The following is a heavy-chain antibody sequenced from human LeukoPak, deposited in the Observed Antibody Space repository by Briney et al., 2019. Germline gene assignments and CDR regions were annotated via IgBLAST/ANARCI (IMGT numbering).Heavy chain of an antibody. CDR1: GGSISSSSYY. D-gene: IGHD1-26*01. CDR3: ARHGGSYSFDS. J-gene: IGHJ4*02. CDR2: IYYSGST. Sequence: SETLSLTCTVSGGSISSSSYYWGWIRQPPGKGLEWIGSIYYSGSTYYNPSLKSRVTISVDTSKNQFSLKLTSVTAADTAVYYCARHGGSYSFDSWGQGTLVTVSS. V-gene: IGHV4-39*01.